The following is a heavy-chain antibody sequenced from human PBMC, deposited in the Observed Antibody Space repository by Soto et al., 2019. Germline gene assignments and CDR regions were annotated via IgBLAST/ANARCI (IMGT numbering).Heavy chain of an antibody. CDR1: GASIRSYH. Sequence: QVQLQESGPGLVKPSETLSLTCAVSGASIRSYHWSWIRQPAGKGLEWIGRMQHTGNTNYNPSLKRRVTMSVDTSKNQISLKMTSETAADTAVYFCAKDVSSRRWFDPWGQGILVIVSS. CDR3: AKDVSSRRWFDP. J-gene: IGHJ5*02. CDR2: MQHTGNT. V-gene: IGHV4-4*07.